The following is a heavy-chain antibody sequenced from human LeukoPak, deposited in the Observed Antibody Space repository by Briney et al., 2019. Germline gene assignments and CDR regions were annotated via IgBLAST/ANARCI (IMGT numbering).Heavy chain of an antibody. D-gene: IGHD1-26*01. Sequence: GGSLRLSCAASGFTFSSYAMSGVRQARGRGLEWVSAIRGSGDRTHYADSVKGRFTISRDNSKNTLYLKMNSLRAEDTAVYYCAKDSKIVGATFRSYHYMDVWGNGTAVTVSS. J-gene: IGHJ6*03. CDR3: AKDSKIVGATFRSYHYMDV. V-gene: IGHV3-23*01. CDR1: GFTFSSYA. CDR2: IRGSGDRT.